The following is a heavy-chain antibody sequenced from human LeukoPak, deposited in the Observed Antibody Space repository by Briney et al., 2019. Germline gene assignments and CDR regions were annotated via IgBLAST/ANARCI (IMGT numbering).Heavy chain of an antibody. D-gene: IGHD3-10*01. J-gene: IGHJ3*02. CDR3: ASGGEFRGSAFDI. Sequence: ASVKVSCKASTYIFNKYYIHWVRQAPGRGLEWMGIINPTSGRTSYAQNFQARVTMTRDMSTNTMYMDLGSLKSEDTAVYYCASGGEFRGSAFDIWGQGTTVIVSS. CDR1: TYIFNKYY. V-gene: IGHV1-46*02. CDR2: INPTSGRT.